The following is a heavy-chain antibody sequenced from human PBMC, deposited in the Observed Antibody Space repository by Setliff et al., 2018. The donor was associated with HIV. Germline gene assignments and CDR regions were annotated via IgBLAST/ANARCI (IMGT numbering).Heavy chain of an antibody. CDR1: GDPISTYY. V-gene: IGHV4-59*01. CDR2: VYYSGRT. Sequence: KTSETLSLTCTVSGDPISTYYWSWVRKPPGKGLEWIGYVYYSGRTSYSPSLRGRVTMSVDPSKNQFSLKLNSVTAADTAIYYCARGNYDTSDYYTNFYYYYMDVWGKGTAVTVSS. J-gene: IGHJ6*03. D-gene: IGHD3-22*01. CDR3: ARGNYDTSDYYTNFYYYYMDV.